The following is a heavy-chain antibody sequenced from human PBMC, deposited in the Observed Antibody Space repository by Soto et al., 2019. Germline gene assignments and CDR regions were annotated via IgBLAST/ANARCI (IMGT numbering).Heavy chain of an antibody. D-gene: IGHD1-26*01. Sequence: SETLSLTCTVSGGSISSYYWSWIRQPPGKGREWIGYIYYSGSTNYNPSLKSRVTISVDTSKNQFSLKLSSVTAADTAVYYCAGGIVGATPYYFDYWGQGTLVTVSS. CDR1: GGSISSYY. V-gene: IGHV4-59*01. CDR2: IYYSGST. J-gene: IGHJ4*02. CDR3: AGGIVGATPYYFDY.